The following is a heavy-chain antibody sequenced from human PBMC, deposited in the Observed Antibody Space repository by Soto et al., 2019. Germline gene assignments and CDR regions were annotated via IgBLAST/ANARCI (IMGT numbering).Heavy chain of an antibody. CDR2: IIPIFGTA. Sequence: ASVKVSCKASGGTFSSYAISWVRQAPGQGLEWMGGIIPIFGTANYAQKFQGRVTITADESTSTAYMELSSLRSEDTAVYYCARVGSFSGSYRPRGMDVWGQGXTVTVSS. V-gene: IGHV1-69*13. J-gene: IGHJ6*02. CDR1: GGTFSSYA. CDR3: ARVGSFSGSYRPRGMDV. D-gene: IGHD1-26*01.